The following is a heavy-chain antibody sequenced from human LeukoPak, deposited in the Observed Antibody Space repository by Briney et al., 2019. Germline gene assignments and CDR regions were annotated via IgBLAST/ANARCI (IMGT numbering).Heavy chain of an antibody. Sequence: VASVKVSFKVSGYTLTELSMHWVRQAPGKGLEWMGGFDPEDGETIYAQKFQGRVTMTEDTSTDTAYMELSSLRSEDTAVYYCATTWGSIAVAGLFDYWGQGTLVTVSS. D-gene: IGHD6-19*01. CDR1: GYTLTELS. CDR2: FDPEDGET. CDR3: ATTWGSIAVAGLFDY. V-gene: IGHV1-24*01. J-gene: IGHJ4*02.